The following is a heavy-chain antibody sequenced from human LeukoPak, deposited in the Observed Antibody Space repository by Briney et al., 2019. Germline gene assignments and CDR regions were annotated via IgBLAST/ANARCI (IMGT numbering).Heavy chain of an antibody. CDR3: ARDINCSSTSCYGAVGAFDI. Sequence: PSETLSLTCTVSGGSISSGIHCLSWIRQPPGEGLEWFGYIFDSGTTYYNPALKSRVTISVDTSKNQFSLKLSSVTAADTAVYYCARDINCSSTSCYGAVGAFDIWGQGTMVTVSS. CDR2: IFDSGTT. CDR1: GGSISSGIHC. J-gene: IGHJ3*02. V-gene: IGHV4-30-2*05. D-gene: IGHD2-2*01.